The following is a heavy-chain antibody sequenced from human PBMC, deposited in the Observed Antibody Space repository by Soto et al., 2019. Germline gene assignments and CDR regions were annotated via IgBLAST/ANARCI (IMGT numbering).Heavy chain of an antibody. Sequence: SETLSLTCTVSGGSISSSSYFWGWIRQPPGKGLEWIGSIYYSGSTYYNPSLKSRVTVSVDTSKNQFSLKLSSVTAADTAVYYCARHPSDFWYDPWGQGTLVTVSS. CDR1: GGSISSSSYF. D-gene: IGHD2-21*02. J-gene: IGHJ5*02. CDR3: ARHPSDFWYDP. V-gene: IGHV4-39*01. CDR2: IYYSGST.